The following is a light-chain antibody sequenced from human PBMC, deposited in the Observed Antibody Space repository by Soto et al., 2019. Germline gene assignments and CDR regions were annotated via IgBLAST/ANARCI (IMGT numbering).Light chain of an antibody. CDR1: MRDIGAYNL. Sequence: QSALTQPASVSWSPGQSITIFCAGTMRDIGAYNLVSWYQQHPGRAPQLIIYEVRNRPSGSSFRFSGSKSGNTASLTISGLQAEDEADYYCSSFTSRSSLIFGGGTKVTVL. J-gene: IGLJ2*01. V-gene: IGLV2-14*01. CDR2: EVR. CDR3: SSFTSRSSLI.